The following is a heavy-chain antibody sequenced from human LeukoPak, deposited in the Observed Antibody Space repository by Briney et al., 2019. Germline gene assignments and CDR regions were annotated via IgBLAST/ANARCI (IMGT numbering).Heavy chain of an antibody. CDR1: GFTFSVYA. Sequence: GGSLRLSCAASGFTFSVYAMSWVRQAPGKGLEWVSGISGSSSHTKDADFVRGRFTIYRDNSRNTLFLQLNGLTAEDTAVYYCAKEHDYTNAAPEWGFDSWGQGSLVIVSS. D-gene: IGHD2-2*02. CDR2: ISGSSSHT. J-gene: IGHJ4*02. V-gene: IGHV3-23*01. CDR3: AKEHDYTNAAPEWGFDS.